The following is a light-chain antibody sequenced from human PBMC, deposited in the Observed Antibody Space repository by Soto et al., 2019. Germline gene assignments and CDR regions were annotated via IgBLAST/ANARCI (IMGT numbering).Light chain of an antibody. Sequence: QSALTQPASVSGSPGQSITISCTGTSSDVGSYNLVSWYQQHPGKAPKLMIYEVSKRPSGVSNRFSGSKSDNTASLTISGVQAGDEADYYCCSYAGSSTFWVFGGGTKLTVL. CDR2: EVS. V-gene: IGLV2-23*02. CDR3: CSYAGSSTFWV. CDR1: SSDVGSYNL. J-gene: IGLJ3*02.